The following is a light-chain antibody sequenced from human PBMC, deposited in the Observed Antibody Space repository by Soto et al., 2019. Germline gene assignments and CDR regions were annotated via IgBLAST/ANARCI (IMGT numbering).Light chain of an antibody. Sequence: EIVLTQSPGTLSLSPGERATFSCRASQSVNSNYLAWYQQRPGLAPRLLIYGTSNRATGIPDRFSGSGSGTDFTLTISRLEPEDIAVYYCQRYGSSPLYTFGQGTKLEIK. V-gene: IGKV3-20*01. CDR1: QSVNSNY. CDR3: QRYGSSPLYT. CDR2: GTS. J-gene: IGKJ2*01.